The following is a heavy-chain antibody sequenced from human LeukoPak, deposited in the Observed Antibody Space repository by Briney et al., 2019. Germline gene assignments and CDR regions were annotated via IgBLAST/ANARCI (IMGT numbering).Heavy chain of an antibody. V-gene: IGHV3-23*01. CDR3: XXXXXQFGGVISPFDY. CDR1: GFTFSSYA. D-gene: IGHD3-16*01. Sequence: GGSLRLSCAASGFTFSSYAMSWVRQAPGKGLEWVSAISGSGGSTYYADSVKGRFTISRDNSKNTLYLQMNSLRAEDTAVYYXXXXXXQFGGVISPFDYWGQGTLVTVSS. J-gene: IGHJ4*02. CDR2: ISGSGGST.